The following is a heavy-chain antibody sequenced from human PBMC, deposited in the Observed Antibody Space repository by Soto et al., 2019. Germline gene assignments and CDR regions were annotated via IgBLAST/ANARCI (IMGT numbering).Heavy chain of an antibody. V-gene: IGHV4-39*01. CDR1: GGSMRSTSYY. CDR2: VYYSGST. CDR3: ARHVHGYCSSPSCHSDN. J-gene: IGHJ4*02. Sequence: QLQLQESGPGLVKPSETLSLTCTVSGGSMRSTSYYWGWIRQSPGKGLEWIGSVYYSGSTYNNPSLKSRVTISVDTSKNQFSLILSSVTAADMAVYYCARHVHGYCSSPSCHSDNWGQGTLVTVSS. D-gene: IGHD2-2*03.